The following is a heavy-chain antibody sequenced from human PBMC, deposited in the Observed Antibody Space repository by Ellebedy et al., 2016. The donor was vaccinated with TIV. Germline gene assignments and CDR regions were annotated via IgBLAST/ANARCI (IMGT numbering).Heavy chain of an antibody. CDR3: ARAGEYCDFPQNCYAMDV. J-gene: IGHJ6*02. Sequence: PGGSLRLSCAASGFTFSSSWVHWVRHVPGKGLVWVARINGDGSNLGYADSVKGRFTLSRDNAKSPLYLQMNSLSAEDTAVYYCARAGEYCDFPQNCYAMDVWGQGTTVTVSS. D-gene: IGHD2/OR15-2a*01. CDR2: INGDGSNL. CDR1: GFTFSSSW. V-gene: IGHV3-74*01.